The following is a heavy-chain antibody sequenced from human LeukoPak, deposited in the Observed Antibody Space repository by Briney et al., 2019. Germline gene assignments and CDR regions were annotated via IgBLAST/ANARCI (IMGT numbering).Heavy chain of an antibody. CDR2: IRSEANSYAT. V-gene: IGHV3-73*01. D-gene: IGHD5-18*01. Sequence: QAGGSLRLSCAASGFTFSGSAMHWVRQASEKGQELVGRIRSEANSYATAYAASVKGRFTISRDDSKNTAYLQMNSLKTEDTAVYYCTRTAMVRSYSDYWGQGTLVTVSS. CDR3: TRTAMVRSYSDY. J-gene: IGHJ4*02. CDR1: GFTFSGSA.